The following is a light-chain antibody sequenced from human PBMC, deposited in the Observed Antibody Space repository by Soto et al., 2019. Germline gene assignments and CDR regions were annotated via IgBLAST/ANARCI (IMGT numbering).Light chain of an antibody. Sequence: QSALTQPPSVSGCPGQSVSISCSGTNIDVGLYDRVAWYRQIPGTAPKLLIYEVSHRPDEVPDRFSESKSANAASLTISRLQLDVEADYFCSLYTNSNTWGFGGGTKVTVL. V-gene: IGLV2-18*01. CDR1: NIDVGLYDR. J-gene: IGLJ3*02. CDR3: SLYTNSNTWG. CDR2: EVS.